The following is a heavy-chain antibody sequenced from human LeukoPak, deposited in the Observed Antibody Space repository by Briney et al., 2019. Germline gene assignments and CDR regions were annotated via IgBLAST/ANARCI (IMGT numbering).Heavy chain of an antibody. CDR2: ISGGSSYI. J-gene: IGHJ4*02. CDR3: AGLIVVVPTATPPVGHSADY. D-gene: IGHD2-2*02. CDR1: GFTFSSYS. Sequence: GGSLRLSCAASGFTFSSYSMNWVRQAPGKGLEWVSSISGGSSYIYYADSVKGRFTISRDNAKSSLYLQMNSLRAEDTAVYYCAGLIVVVPTATPPVGHSADYWGQGTLVTVSS. V-gene: IGHV3-21*01.